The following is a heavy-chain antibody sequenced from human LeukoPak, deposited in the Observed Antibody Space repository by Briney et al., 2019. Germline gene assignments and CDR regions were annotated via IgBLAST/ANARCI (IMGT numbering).Heavy chain of an antibody. D-gene: IGHD3-22*01. CDR3: AKRGVVIRVILVGFHKEAYYFDS. Sequence: GGCLRLSCAVVAITLINYGMSWGRQAPGNGLEWVACISVSGGRTKYADSVKGRFTISRDNPKNTLYLQMNSLRAEDTAVYFCAKRGVVIRVILVGFHKEAYYFDSWGQGALVTVSS. CDR2: ISVSGGRT. J-gene: IGHJ4*02. CDR1: AITLINYG. V-gene: IGHV3-23*01.